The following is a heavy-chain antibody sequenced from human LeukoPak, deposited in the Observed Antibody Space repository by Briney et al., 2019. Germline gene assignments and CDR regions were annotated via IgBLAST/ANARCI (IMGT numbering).Heavy chain of an antibody. CDR3: ARMGGFLAARALVDY. CDR2: VIPLLDKP. V-gene: IGHV1-69*04. CDR1: GGNFNPYA. J-gene: IGHJ4*02. Sequence: ASVKVSCKASGGNFNPYAITWVRQAPGQGLEWMGRVIPLLDKPNYAHQFQGRVTITADKSTSTAYMELNSLRSEDTAMYYCARMGGFLAARALVDYWGQGTLVTVSS. D-gene: IGHD2-15*01.